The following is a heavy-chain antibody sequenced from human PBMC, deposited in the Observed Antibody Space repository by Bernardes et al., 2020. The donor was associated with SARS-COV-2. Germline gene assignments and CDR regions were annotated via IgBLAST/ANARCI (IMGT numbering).Heavy chain of an antibody. CDR1: GFTFSRFC. CDR2: IRPDGSDK. CDR3: ARVAPVRIVVVTARPGPIDY. Sequence: GGSLRLSCAASGFTFSRFCMTWVRQPPGKGLEWVADIRPDGSDKYYVDSVKGRFTISRDNAKNSLYLQMNSLRVDDTAVYYCARVAPVRIVVVTARPGPIDYWGQGALVTVYS. J-gene: IGHJ4*02. V-gene: IGHV3-7*01. D-gene: IGHD2-21*02.